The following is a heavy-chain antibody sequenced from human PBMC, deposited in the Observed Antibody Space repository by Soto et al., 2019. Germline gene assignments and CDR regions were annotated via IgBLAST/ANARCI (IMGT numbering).Heavy chain of an antibody. V-gene: IGHV3-7*01. CDR1: GFTFSRYW. Sequence: GGSLRLSCAASGFTFSRYWMSGVRQAPGKGLEWVANIKQDGSGKYYVDSVKGRFTISRDNAKNSLYLQMNSLRAEDTAVYYCARDLLGRSDCWGQGTLVTVSS. D-gene: IGHD2-15*01. CDR2: IKQDGSGK. J-gene: IGHJ4*02. CDR3: ARDLLGRSDC.